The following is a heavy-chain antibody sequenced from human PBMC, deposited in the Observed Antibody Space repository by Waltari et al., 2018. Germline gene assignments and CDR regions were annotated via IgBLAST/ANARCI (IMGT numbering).Heavy chain of an antibody. Sequence: QVQLQESGPGLVKPSETLSLTCTVSGGSISSYYLSWIRQPAGKGLEWIGRIYTSGSTNYNPSLKSRVTMSVDTSKNQFSLKLSSVTAADTAVYYCARTDRVRGVRDAFDIWGQGTMVTVSS. CDR3: ARTDRVRGVRDAFDI. J-gene: IGHJ3*02. D-gene: IGHD3-10*01. V-gene: IGHV4-4*07. CDR2: IYTSGST. CDR1: GGSISSYY.